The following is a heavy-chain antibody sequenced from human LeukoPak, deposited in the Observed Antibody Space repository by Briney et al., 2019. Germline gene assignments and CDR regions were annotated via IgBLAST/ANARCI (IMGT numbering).Heavy chain of an antibody. D-gene: IGHD4/OR15-4a*01. J-gene: IGHJ4*02. CDR1: GFTVSSNS. CDR2: IYSDNT. V-gene: IGHV3-53*01. CDR3: AXXAGAYSHPYDY. Sequence: QPGGSLRLSCTVSGFTVSSNSMSWVRQAPGKGLEWVSFIYSDNTHYSDSVKGRFPISRDNSKNTLYLQLNSLRAEDPAVSYCAXXAGAYSHPYDYWGQGTLVTVSS.